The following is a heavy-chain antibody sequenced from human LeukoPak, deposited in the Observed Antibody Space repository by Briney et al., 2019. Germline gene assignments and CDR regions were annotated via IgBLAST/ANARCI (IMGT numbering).Heavy chain of an antibody. J-gene: IGHJ4*02. CDR3: ARGIGGSYDY. D-gene: IGHD1-26*01. CDR2: IYYSGST. Sequence: SETLSFTCTVSGGSISSYYWSWIRQPPGKGLEWIGYIYYSGSTNYNPSLKSRVTISVDTSKNQFSLKLSSVTAADTAVYYCARGIGGSYDYWGQGTLVTVSS. V-gene: IGHV4-59*01. CDR1: GGSISSYY.